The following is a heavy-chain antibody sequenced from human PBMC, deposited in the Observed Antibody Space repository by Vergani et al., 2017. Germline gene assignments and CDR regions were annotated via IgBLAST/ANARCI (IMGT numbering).Heavy chain of an antibody. CDR3: TRALYDLWSGYYSRDAFDI. CDR1: GFTFSSYV. CDR2: IWYDGSNK. Sequence: QVQLVESGGGVVQPGRSLRLSCAASGFTFSSYVMHWVRPAPGKGLEWVAVIWYDGSNKYFADSVRGRFTISRDNSKNTLYLQMNSLRAEDTAVYYCTRALYDLWSGYYSRDAFDIWGQGTMVTVSS. J-gene: IGHJ3*02. V-gene: IGHV3-33*01. D-gene: IGHD3-3*01.